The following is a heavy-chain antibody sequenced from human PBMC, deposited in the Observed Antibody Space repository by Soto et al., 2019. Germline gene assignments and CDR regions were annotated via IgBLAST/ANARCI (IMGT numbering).Heavy chain of an antibody. J-gene: IGHJ6*02. CDR2: IIPIFGTA. CDR1: GGTFSSYA. D-gene: IGHD4-4*01. CDR3: ARDKLDYSNYHYYGMDV. V-gene: IGHV1-69*13. Sequence: SVKVSCKASGGTFSSYAISWVRQAPGQGLEWMGGIIPIFGTANYAQKFQGRVTITADESTSTAYMERSSLRSEDTAVYYCARDKLDYSNYHYYGMDVWGQGTTVTVSS.